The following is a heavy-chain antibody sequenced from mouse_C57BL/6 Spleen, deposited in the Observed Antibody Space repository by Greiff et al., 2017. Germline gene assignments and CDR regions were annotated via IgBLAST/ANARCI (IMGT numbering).Heavy chain of an antibody. V-gene: IGHV1-39*01. CDR1: GYSFTDYN. Sequence: EVQLQQSGPELVKPGASVKISCKASGYSFTDYNMNWVKQSNGKSLEWIGVINPNYGTTSYNQKFKGKATLTVDQSSSTAYMQLKSRTSEDSAVYYCARGGDYGGAWFAYWGQGTLVTVSA. J-gene: IGHJ3*01. D-gene: IGHD2-4*01. CDR2: INPNYGTT. CDR3: ARGGDYGGAWFAY.